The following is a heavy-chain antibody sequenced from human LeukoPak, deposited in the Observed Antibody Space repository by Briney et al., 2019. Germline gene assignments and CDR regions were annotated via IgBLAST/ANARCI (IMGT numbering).Heavy chain of an antibody. J-gene: IGHJ4*02. Sequence: SETLSLTCTVSGGSISSSSYYWGWIRQPPGKGLEWIGSIYYSGSTYYNPSLKSRVTISVDTSKNQFSLKLSSVAAADTAVYYCARGRQRALRRPDSSGYYLHHYWGQGTLVTVSS. CDR2: IYYSGST. V-gene: IGHV4-39*07. CDR3: ARGRQRALRRPDSSGYYLHHY. D-gene: IGHD3-22*01. CDR1: GGSISSSSYY.